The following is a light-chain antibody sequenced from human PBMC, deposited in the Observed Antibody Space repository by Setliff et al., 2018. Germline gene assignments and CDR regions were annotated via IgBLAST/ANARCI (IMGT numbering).Light chain of an antibody. CDR1: SSDVGGYNL. Sequence: QSVLTQPRSVSGSPGQSVTISCSGTSSDVGGYNLVSWFQQHPGKAPKLMIYDVTKRPAGVPVRFPGSKSGNTASLTISGLQPEDETDYYCWSYAGDYTWVFGGGTKVTVL. CDR3: WSYAGDYTWV. CDR2: DVT. J-gene: IGLJ3*02. V-gene: IGLV2-11*01.